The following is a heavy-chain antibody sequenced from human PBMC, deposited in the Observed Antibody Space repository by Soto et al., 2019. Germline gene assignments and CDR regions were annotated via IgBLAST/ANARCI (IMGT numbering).Heavy chain of an antibody. Sequence: ASVKVSCKASGYSFTSYGIAWVRQAPGQGLEWMGWISADNGNTNYAQKVQGRVTMTTDTFTSTAYMELRSLRSDDTAVYYCARDGYFDYWGQGTLVTVS. CDR3: ARDGYFDY. J-gene: IGHJ4*02. V-gene: IGHV1-18*01. CDR2: ISADNGNT. CDR1: GYSFTSYG.